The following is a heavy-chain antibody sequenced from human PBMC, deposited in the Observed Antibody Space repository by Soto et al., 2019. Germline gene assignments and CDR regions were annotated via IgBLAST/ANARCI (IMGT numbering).Heavy chain of an antibody. D-gene: IGHD5-18*01. CDR3: ARDTAMDTNYYYYGMDV. J-gene: IGHJ6*02. V-gene: IGHV4-39*01. CDR1: GGSISSSSYY. Sequence: KSSETLSLTXTVSGGSISSSSYYWGWIRQPPGKGLEWIGSIYYSGSTYYNPSLKSRVTISVDTSKNQFSLKLSSVTAADTAVYYCARDTAMDTNYYYYGMDVWGQGTTVTVSS. CDR2: IYYSGST.